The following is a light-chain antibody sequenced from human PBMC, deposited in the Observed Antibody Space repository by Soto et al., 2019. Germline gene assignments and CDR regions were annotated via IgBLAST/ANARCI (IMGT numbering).Light chain of an antibody. Sequence: QSVLTQPPSVSGAPGQRVTISCTGSSSNIGAGYGVHWYQQLPGTAPKLLIYGNSNRPSGVPDRFSGSKSGTSASLTITGLQAEDEDDYYCPSYGISLRVVFGGGTKLTVL. V-gene: IGLV1-40*01. J-gene: IGLJ2*01. CDR3: PSYGISLRVV. CDR2: GNS. CDR1: SSNIGAGYG.